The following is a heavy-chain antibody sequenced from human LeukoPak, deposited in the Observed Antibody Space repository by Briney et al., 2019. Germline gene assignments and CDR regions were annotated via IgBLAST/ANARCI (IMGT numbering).Heavy chain of an antibody. CDR1: GGTFSTYA. J-gene: IGHJ6*03. CDR3: ARINYYDSGSVNSYYYYMDV. D-gene: IGHD3-10*01. V-gene: IGHV1-69*13. Sequence: SVKVSCKASGGTFSTYAIIWVRQAPGQGLEWMGGIIPMFGTANYEQKCQGRVTITADESTSPAYVELSSLRSEDTAVYYCARINYYDSGSVNSYYYYMDVWGKGTTVIISS. CDR2: IIPMFGTA.